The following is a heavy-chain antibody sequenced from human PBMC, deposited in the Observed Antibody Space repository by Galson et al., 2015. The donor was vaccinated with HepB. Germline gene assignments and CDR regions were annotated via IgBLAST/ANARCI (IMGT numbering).Heavy chain of an antibody. CDR1: GFTVSSNY. V-gene: IGHV3-15*01. CDR2: IKTKTDGETT. CDR3: TSRRPLVGASNFDT. Sequence: SLRLSCAASGFTVSSNYMSWVRQAPGKGLEWVGRIKTKTDGETTDYAAAVKGRFTVSRDDSKNTLYLLMNSLKTVDTAIYYCTSRRPLVGASNFDTWGRGALVTVSS. J-gene: IGHJ4*02. D-gene: IGHD1-26*01.